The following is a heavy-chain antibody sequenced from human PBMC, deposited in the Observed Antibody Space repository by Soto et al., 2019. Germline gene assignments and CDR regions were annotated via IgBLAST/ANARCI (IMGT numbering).Heavy chain of an antibody. CDR2: IYYSGST. CDR1: GGSISSGDYY. Sequence: SETLSLTCTVSGGSISSGDYYWSWIRQHPGKGLEWIGYIYYSGSTYYNPSLKSRVTISVDTSKNQFSLKLSSVTAADTAVYYCARARFGEPVDPWGQGTLVTVSS. D-gene: IGHD3-10*01. J-gene: IGHJ5*02. CDR3: ARARFGEPVDP. V-gene: IGHV4-31*03.